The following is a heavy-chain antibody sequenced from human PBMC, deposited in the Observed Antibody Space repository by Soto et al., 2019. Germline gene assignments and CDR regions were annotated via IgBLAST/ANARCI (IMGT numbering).Heavy chain of an antibody. CDR3: ARGEGTSFDY. D-gene: IGHD3-10*01. CDR2: ISYDGSNK. Sequence: QVQLVESGGGVVQPGRSLRLSCAASGFTFSSYAMHWVRQAPGKGLEWVAVISYDGSNKYYADSVKGRFTISRDNSKNTLYLQMNSLRAEDTAVYYGARGEGTSFDYWGQGTLVTVSS. V-gene: IGHV3-30-3*01. CDR1: GFTFSSYA. J-gene: IGHJ4*02.